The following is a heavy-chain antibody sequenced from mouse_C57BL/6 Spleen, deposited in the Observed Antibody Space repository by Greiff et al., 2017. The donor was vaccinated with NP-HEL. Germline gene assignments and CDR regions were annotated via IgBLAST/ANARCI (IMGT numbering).Heavy chain of an antibody. CDR3: ATYYYGSSYLYAMDY. CDR2: IDPSDSYT. J-gene: IGHJ4*01. Sequence: LQQPGAELVRPGTSVKLSCKASGYTFTSYWMHWVKQRPGQGLEWIGVIDPSDSYTNYNQKFKGKATLTVDTSSSTAYMQLSSLTSEDSAVYYCATYYYGSSYLYAMDYWGQGTSVTVSS. D-gene: IGHD1-1*01. CDR1: GYTFTSYW. V-gene: IGHV1-59*01.